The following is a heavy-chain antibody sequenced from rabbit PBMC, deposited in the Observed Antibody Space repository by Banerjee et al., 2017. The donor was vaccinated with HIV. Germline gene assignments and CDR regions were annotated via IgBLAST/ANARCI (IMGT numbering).Heavy chain of an antibody. CDR1: GFSFSSGYY. CDR2: IYAGSTANT. V-gene: IGHV1S40*01. Sequence: QSLEESGGDLVKPGASLTLTCTASGFSFSSGYYMCWVRQAPGKGLEWIACIYAGSTANTYYASWAKGRFTISSDNAQNTVDLKMTSLTAADTATYFCARVVYAGYGYANDYFNLWGPGTLVTVS. D-gene: IGHD6-1*01. CDR3: ARVVYAGYGYANDYFNL. J-gene: IGHJ4*01.